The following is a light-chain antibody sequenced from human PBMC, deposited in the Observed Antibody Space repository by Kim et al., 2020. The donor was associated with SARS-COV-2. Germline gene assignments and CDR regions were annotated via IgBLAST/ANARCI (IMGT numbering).Light chain of an antibody. J-gene: IGKJ4*01. CDR3: HQRSDWPLT. CDR1: QSVGTS. V-gene: IGKV3-11*01. CDR2: EAS. Sequence: EIVLTQSPATLSLSPGERASLSCRASQSVGTSLVWYQQKVGQAPRLLIYEASKGATDIPAKFSGSGSGTDFTLTISSLESDDFAVYYCHQRSDWPLTFGGGTKVDIK.